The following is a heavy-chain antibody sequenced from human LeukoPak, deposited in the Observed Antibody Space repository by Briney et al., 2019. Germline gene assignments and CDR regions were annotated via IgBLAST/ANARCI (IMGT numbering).Heavy chain of an antibody. D-gene: IGHD3-3*01. Sequence: PGRSLRLSCAASGFTFSSYAMHWVRQAPCKGLEWVAVISYDGSNKYYADSVKGRFTISRDNSKNTLYLQMNSLRAEDTAVYYCARSPPYYDFWSGYHPAYYYMDVWGKGTTVTVSS. CDR3: ARSPPYYDFWSGYHPAYYYMDV. CDR1: GFTFSSYA. J-gene: IGHJ6*03. V-gene: IGHV3-30*01. CDR2: ISYDGSNK.